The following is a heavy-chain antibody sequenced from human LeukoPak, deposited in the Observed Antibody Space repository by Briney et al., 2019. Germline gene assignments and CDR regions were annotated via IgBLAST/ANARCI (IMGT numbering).Heavy chain of an antibody. CDR3: ARRIADEKEFDY. CDR2: IYYSGST. D-gene: IGHD6-13*01. V-gene: IGHV4-59*08. CDR1: GGSISSYY. J-gene: IGHJ4*02. Sequence: SETLSLTCTVSGGSISSYYWSWIRQPPGKGLEWIVYIYYSGSTNYNPPLKSRVTISVDTSKNQFSLKLSSLTAADTAVYYCARRIADEKEFDYWGQGTLVTVSS.